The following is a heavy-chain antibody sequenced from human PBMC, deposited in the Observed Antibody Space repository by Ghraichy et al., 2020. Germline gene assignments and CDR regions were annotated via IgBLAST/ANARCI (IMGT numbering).Heavy chain of an antibody. V-gene: IGHV1-69*13. Sequence: SVKVSCKASGGTFSSYAISWVRQAPGQGLEWMGGIIPIFGTANYAQKFQGRVTITADESTSTAYMELSSLRSEDTAVYYCARDAQAYYDSSGYYYYFDYWGQGTLVTVSS. J-gene: IGHJ4*02. CDR2: IIPIFGTA. CDR1: GGTFSSYA. D-gene: IGHD3-22*01. CDR3: ARDAQAYYDSSGYYYYFDY.